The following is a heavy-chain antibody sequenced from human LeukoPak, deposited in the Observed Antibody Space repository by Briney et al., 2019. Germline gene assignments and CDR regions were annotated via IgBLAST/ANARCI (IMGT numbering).Heavy chain of an antibody. CDR2: ISAYNGNT. CDR1: GYTFTSYG. Sequence: ASVKVSCNASGYTFTSYGISWVRQAPGQGLEWMGWISAYNGNTNYAQKLQGRVTMTTDTSTGTAYMELRSLRSDDTAVYFCSRDLSANGIAVAGTPSYYYYGMDVWGQGTTVTVSS. D-gene: IGHD6-19*01. V-gene: IGHV1-18*01. J-gene: IGHJ6*02. CDR3: SRDLSANGIAVAGTPSYYYYGMDV.